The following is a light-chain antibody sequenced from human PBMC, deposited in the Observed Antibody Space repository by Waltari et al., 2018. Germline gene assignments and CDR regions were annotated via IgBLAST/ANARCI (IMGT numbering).Light chain of an antibody. CDR2: GAS. CDR1: QSVSSN. CDR3: QQYNNWPPVT. V-gene: IGKV3-15*01. Sequence: EIVMTQSPATLSVSPGERATLPCRASQSVSSNLAWYQQKPGQAPRLLIYGASTRSTGIPARFSGSGSGTEFTLTISSLQSEDFAVYYCQQYNNWPPVTFGQGTKLEIK. J-gene: IGKJ2*01.